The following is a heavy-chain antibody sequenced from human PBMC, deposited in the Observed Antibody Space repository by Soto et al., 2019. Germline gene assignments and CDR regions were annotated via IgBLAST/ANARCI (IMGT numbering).Heavy chain of an antibody. CDR3: APNWGRLWDIVVVPAATLDV. CDR1: GFTFSSYA. D-gene: IGHD2-2*01. CDR2: ISGSGGST. V-gene: IGHV3-23*01. J-gene: IGHJ6*02. Sequence: GGSLRLSCAASGFTFSSYAMSWVRQAPGKGLEWVSAISGSGGSTYYADSVKGRFTISRDNSKNTLYLQMNSLRAEDTAVYYCAPNWGRLWDIVVVPAATLDVWGQGTTVTVSS.